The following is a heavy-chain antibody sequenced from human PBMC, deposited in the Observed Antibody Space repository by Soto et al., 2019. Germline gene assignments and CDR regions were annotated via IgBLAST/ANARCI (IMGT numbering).Heavy chain of an antibody. CDR2: IIPIFGTA. CDR3: ARGVYDYVWGSRGVSLDY. V-gene: IGHV1-69*13. CDR1: GGTFSSYA. J-gene: IGHJ4*02. D-gene: IGHD3-16*01. Sequence: SVKVSCKASGGTFSSYAISWVRQAPGQGLEWMGGIIPIFGTANYAQKFQGRVTITADESTSTAYMELSSLRSEDTAVYYCARGVYDYVWGSRGVSLDYWGQGTLVTVSS.